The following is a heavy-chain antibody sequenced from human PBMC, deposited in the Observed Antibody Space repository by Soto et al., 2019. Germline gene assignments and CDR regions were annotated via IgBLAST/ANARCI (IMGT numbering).Heavy chain of an antibody. V-gene: IGHV3-7*01. Sequence: PGGSLRLSCAASGFTFDKYWMNWVRQAPGKGLEWVATINPDGSEQHSVDSVRGRFAISRDNVKKSLYLQMNSLRAEDTAVYYCATSAYSYQGYWGQGALVTVSS. J-gene: IGHJ4*02. CDR3: ATSAYSYQGY. D-gene: IGHD4-4*01. CDR1: GFTFDKYW. CDR2: INPDGSEQ.